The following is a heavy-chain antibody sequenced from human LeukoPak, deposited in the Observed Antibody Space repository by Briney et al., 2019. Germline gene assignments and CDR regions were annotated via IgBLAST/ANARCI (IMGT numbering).Heavy chain of an antibody. CDR3: ARGARLREAPYYFDY. J-gene: IGHJ4*02. CDR2: INHSGST. CDR1: GGSFSGYY. D-gene: IGHD4-17*01. V-gene: IGHV4-34*01. Sequence: PSETLSLTCAVYGGSFSGYYWSWIRQPPGKGLEWIGEINHSGSTNYNPSLKSRVTISVDTSKNQFSLKLSSVTAADTAVYYCARGARLREAPYYFDYWGQGTLVTVSS.